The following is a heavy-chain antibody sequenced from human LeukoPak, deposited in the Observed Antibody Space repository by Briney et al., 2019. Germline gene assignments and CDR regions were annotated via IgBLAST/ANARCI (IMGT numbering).Heavy chain of an antibody. J-gene: IGHJ5*02. V-gene: IGHV4-38-2*02. CDR1: GYSISSGYH. CDR2: IYQSGSA. Sequence: PSEPLSLTCTVSGYSISSGYHWGWIRQAPGKGLEWLGSIYQSGSAYYNPSLKSRVTLSVDTSKNQVSLKLSSVTAADTAVYYCARHGTEYYYDSSGYYGAGPFDPWGQGTLVTVSS. D-gene: IGHD3-22*01. CDR3: ARHGTEYYYDSSGYYGAGPFDP.